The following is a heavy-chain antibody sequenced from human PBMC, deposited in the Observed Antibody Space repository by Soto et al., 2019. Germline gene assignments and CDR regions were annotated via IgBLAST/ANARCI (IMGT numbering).Heavy chain of an antibody. CDR1: GFSLTTRGVG. J-gene: IGHJ5*01. CDR2: IYWDDDK. Sequence: QITLKESGPTLVKPTQTLTLTCTFSGFSLTTRGVGVGWIRQPPGKALECLALIYWDDDKRYSPSLQSRLSTXKXHXXIPVLLSSTNVGTVATATYYGPHAQNDDQYDCYDSWGHGTLYSVCS. D-gene: IGHD3-16*01. V-gene: IGHV2-5*02. CDR3: PHAQNDDQYDCYDS.